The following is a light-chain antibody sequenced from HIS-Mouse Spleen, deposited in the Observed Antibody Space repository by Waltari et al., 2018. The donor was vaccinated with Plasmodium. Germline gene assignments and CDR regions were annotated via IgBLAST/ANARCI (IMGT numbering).Light chain of an antibody. CDR2: KDS. V-gene: IGLV3-25*03. CDR3: QSADSSGTPNWV. CDR1: ALPKQY. J-gene: IGLJ3*02. Sequence: SYELTQPPSVSVSPGQTARITCSGDALPKQYAYWYQQKPCQAPVPVIYKDSERPSGITERFSGASSGTTVTLTISGVQAEDEADYYCQSADSSGTPNWVFGGGTKLTVL.